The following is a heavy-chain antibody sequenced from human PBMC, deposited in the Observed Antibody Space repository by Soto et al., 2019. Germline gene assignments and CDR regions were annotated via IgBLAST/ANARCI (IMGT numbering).Heavy chain of an antibody. V-gene: IGHV4-34*01. J-gene: IGHJ5*02. Sequence: SETLSLTCAVYGGSFSGYYWSWIRQPPGKGLEWIGEINHSGSTNYNPSLKSRVTISVDTSKNQFSLKLSSVTAADTAVYYCAREVITFGGVIDRFDPWGQGTLVTVSS. D-gene: IGHD3-16*02. CDR1: GGSFSGYY. CDR2: INHSGST. CDR3: AREVITFGGVIDRFDP.